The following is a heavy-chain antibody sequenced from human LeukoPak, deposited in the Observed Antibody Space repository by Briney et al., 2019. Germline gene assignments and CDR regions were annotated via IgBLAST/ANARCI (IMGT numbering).Heavy chain of an antibody. CDR2: ISSSRSYI. V-gene: IGHV3-21*01. CDR3: ARTYYESSGSSVAFDI. D-gene: IGHD3-22*01. Sequence: GGSLRLSCAASGFTFSSYSMNWVRQAPGKGLEWVSSISSSRSYIYYGDSVKGRFTISRDNAKNSLYLQMNSLRAEDTAVYYCARTYYESSGSSVAFDIWGQGTMVTVSS. J-gene: IGHJ3*02. CDR1: GFTFSSYS.